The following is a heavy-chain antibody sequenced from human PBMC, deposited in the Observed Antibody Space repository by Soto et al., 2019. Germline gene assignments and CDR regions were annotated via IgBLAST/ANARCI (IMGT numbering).Heavy chain of an antibody. D-gene: IGHD1-7*01. CDR2: MNPNSGNT. CDR3: AALFRPNWNYRGAFDI. Sequence: QVQLVQSGAEVKKPGASVKVSCKASGYTFTSYDINWVRQATGQGLEWMGWMNPNSGNTGYAQKFPGRVTMTRNTSISNTYKELGRLRSEDTGLDLCAALFRPNWNYRGAFDIWGQGTMVTVSS. J-gene: IGHJ3*02. V-gene: IGHV1-8*01. CDR1: GYTFTSYD.